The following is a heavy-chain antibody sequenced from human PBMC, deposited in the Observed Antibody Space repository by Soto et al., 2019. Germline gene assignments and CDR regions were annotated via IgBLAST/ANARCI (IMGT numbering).Heavy chain of an antibody. D-gene: IGHD5-18*01. CDR2: ISSSGSTI. V-gene: IGHV3-48*03. CDR3: ARVPRGYSYGYDYYGMDV. J-gene: IGHJ6*02. CDR1: GFTFSSYE. Sequence: PGGSLRLSCAASGFTFSSYEMNWVRQAPGKGLEWVSYISSSGSTIYYADSVKGRFTISRDNAKNSLYLQMNSLRAEDTAVYYCARVPRGYSYGYDYYGMDVWGQGTTVTV.